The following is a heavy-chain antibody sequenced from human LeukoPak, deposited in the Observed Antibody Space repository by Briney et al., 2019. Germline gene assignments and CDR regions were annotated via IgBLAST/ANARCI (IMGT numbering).Heavy chain of an antibody. D-gene: IGHD2-15*01. J-gene: IGHJ5*02. Sequence: SETLSLTCTVSGGSISSYYWSWIRQPPGKGLEWIGYIYYSGSTNYNPSLKSRVTISIDTSKNQFSLKLTSVTAAGTAVYYCARSYCSGGSCLNWFDPWGLGTLVTVSS. CDR2: IYYSGST. CDR1: GGSISSYY. CDR3: ARSYCSGGSCLNWFDP. V-gene: IGHV4-59*12.